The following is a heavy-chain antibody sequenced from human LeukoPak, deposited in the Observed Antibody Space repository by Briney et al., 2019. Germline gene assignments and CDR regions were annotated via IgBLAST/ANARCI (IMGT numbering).Heavy chain of an antibody. Sequence: GGSLRLSCAASGFTFGSSAMSWVRQAPGKGLEWVSAISDSGGTLYSADSVKGRFTISRDNSKNTLFLQLNSLRAEDTALYYCAKHSSSWFYFDCWGQGTLVTVSS. CDR3: AKHSSSWFYFDC. J-gene: IGHJ4*02. V-gene: IGHV3-23*01. CDR2: ISDSGGTL. D-gene: IGHD6-13*01. CDR1: GFTFGSSA.